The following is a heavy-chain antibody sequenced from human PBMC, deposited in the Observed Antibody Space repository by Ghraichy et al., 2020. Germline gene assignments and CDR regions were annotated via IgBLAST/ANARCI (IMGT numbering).Heavy chain of an antibody. J-gene: IGHJ4*02. Sequence: SETLSLTCTVSGGSNSNYYWSWMRQPAGKGLEWIGRINTSGSTNYNPSLKSRVTMSVDTSKNQFSLKLSSVTAADTAVYYCARENYDFWSGDLEGHFDYWGQGTLVTVSS. CDR3: ARENYDFWSGDLEGHFDY. D-gene: IGHD3-3*01. CDR2: INTSGST. V-gene: IGHV4-4*07. CDR1: GGSNSNYY.